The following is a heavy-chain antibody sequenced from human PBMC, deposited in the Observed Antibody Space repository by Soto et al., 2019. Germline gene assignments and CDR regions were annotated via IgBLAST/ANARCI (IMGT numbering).Heavy chain of an antibody. V-gene: IGHV3-7*01. CDR1: GFTCSSYL. CDR2: ISQDGSNK. Sequence: WGFLRLSCAASGFTCSSYLMSWVRQAPGKGLEWVANISQDGSNKYYVDSVKGRFTISRDNSKNTLYLQMNSLRAEDTAVYYCARATPYYDSSGYYPKPPDYWGQGTLVTVSS. D-gene: IGHD3-22*01. J-gene: IGHJ4*02. CDR3: ARATPYYDSSGYYPKPPDY.